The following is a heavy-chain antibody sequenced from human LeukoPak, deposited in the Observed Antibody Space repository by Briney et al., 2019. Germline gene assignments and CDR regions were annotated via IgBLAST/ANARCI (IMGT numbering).Heavy chain of an antibody. D-gene: IGHD2-2*01. CDR3: ARGERYCSSTSCSYYFGY. Sequence: PSETLSLTCTVSGGSISSYYWSWIRQPPGEGLEWIGEINHSGSTNYNPSLKSRVTISVDTSKNQFSLKLSSVTAADTAVYYCARGERYCSSTSCSYYFGYWGQGTLVTVSS. CDR2: INHSGST. J-gene: IGHJ4*02. CDR1: GGSISSYY. V-gene: IGHV4-34*01.